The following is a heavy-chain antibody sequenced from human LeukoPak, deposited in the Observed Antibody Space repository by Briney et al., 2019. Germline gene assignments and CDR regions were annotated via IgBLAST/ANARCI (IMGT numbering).Heavy chain of an antibody. Sequence: SETLSLTCTVSGGSISSYYWSWIRQPAGKGLEWIGRIYTSGSTNYNPSLKSRVTMSVDTSKNQFSLKLSSVTAADTAVYYCASTSLLLWFGEQLDYWGQGTLVTVSS. CDR2: IYTSGST. J-gene: IGHJ4*02. D-gene: IGHD3-10*01. V-gene: IGHV4-4*07. CDR1: GGSISSYY. CDR3: ASTSLLLWFGEQLDY.